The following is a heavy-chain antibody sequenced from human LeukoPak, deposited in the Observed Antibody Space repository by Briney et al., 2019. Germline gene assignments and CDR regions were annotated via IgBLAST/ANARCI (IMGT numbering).Heavy chain of an antibody. D-gene: IGHD6-13*01. CDR1: GYTFTSYY. J-gene: IGHJ4*02. V-gene: IGHV1-46*01. CDR3: ARGETTRRIAAAGSLDY. CDR2: INPSGGST. Sequence: GASVKVSCKASGYTFTSYYMHWVRQAPGQGLEWMGIINPSGGSTSYAQKFQGRVTMTRDTSTSTVYMELSSLRSEDTAVYYCARGETTRRIAAAGSLDYWGQGTLVTVSS.